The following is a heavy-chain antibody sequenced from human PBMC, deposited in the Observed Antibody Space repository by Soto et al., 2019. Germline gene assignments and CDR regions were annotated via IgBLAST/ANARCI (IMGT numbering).Heavy chain of an antibody. D-gene: IGHD2-2*01. CDR3: AREVGVVVPGAQSSRFGC. J-gene: IGHJ4*02. V-gene: IGHV1-18*01. CDR2: ISPYSGYT. Sequence: GASVKVSCKGFGYSFMKYGINWVRQAPGQGLEWVGWISPYSGYTHSAQKFHGRPTLTTDTAASTAYTELRILGSADTALHYCAREVGVVVPGAQSSRFGCWGRGTLVVV. CDR1: GYSFMKYG.